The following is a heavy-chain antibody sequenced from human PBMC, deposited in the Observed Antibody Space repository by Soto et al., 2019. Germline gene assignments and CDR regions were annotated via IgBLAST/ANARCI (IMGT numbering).Heavy chain of an antibody. CDR1: GYAFTTYG. CDR3: ARGRDGGY. D-gene: IGHD3-10*01. J-gene: IGHJ4*02. Sequence: QVNLVQSGAEVKKPGASVKVSCQGSGYAFTTYGITWVRQAPGQGLEWMGWISAHNGNTNYAQKLQGRVTVTRDTSTSTAYMELRSLRYDDTAVYYCARGRDGGYWGQGALVTVSS. V-gene: IGHV1-18*01. CDR2: ISAHNGNT.